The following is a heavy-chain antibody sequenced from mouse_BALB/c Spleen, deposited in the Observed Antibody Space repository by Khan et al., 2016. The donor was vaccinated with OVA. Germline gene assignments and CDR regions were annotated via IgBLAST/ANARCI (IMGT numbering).Heavy chain of an antibody. J-gene: IGHJ4*01. CDR1: GYSFTSEYV. V-gene: IGHV3-2*02. D-gene: IGHD2-14*01. CDR3: AGSPYDSYGCALDF. CDR2: ISSTGST. Sequence: VQLKESGPGLVKPSQSLSLTCTVTGYSFTSEYVWNWIRQFPGNKLEWMGYISSTGSTSYNPSLKSRISITRDTSKKQFFLQLKSLTTEDTATYYGAGSPYDSYGCALDFWGRGTSVTVSS.